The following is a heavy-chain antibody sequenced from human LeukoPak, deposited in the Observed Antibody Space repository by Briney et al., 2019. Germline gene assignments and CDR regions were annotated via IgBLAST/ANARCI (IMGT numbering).Heavy chain of an antibody. CDR3: ARDTTYSSGWYGIYFQH. CDR1: GFAISRDY. CDR2: IYSGGST. J-gene: IGHJ1*01. V-gene: IGHV3-66*01. D-gene: IGHD6-19*01. Sequence: RCLTLYFEAAGFAISRDYMSWGRRAPGKGLEWVSVIYSGGSTYYADSVKGRFTISRDNSKNTLYLQMNSLRAEDTAVYYCARDTTYSSGWYGIYFQHWGQGTLVTVSS.